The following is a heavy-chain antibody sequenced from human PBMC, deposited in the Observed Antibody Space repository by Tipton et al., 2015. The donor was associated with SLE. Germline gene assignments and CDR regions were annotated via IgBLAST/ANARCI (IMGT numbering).Heavy chain of an antibody. CDR2: IYYSGST. J-gene: IGHJ4*02. Sequence: TLSLTCTVSGGSISSSSYYWGWIRQPPGKGLEWIGSIYYSGSTYYNPSLKSRVTISVDTSKNQFSLKLSSVTAADTAVYYCARGRGSSGLDYWGQGTLVTVSS. V-gene: IGHV4-39*07. CDR3: ARGRGSSGLDY. CDR1: GGSISSSSYY. D-gene: IGHD3-22*01.